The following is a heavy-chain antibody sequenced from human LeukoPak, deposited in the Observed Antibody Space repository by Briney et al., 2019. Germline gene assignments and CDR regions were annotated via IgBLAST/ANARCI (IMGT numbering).Heavy chain of an antibody. CDR2: IRYDGSSQ. CDR1: VFLFSNYD. CDR3: ARGDY. V-gene: IGHV3-33*01. Sequence: ARSLRPSCAAAVFLFSNYDWRCVRQAPGGGLEWVAFIRYDGSSQFYADSVRGRFTISRDNFKDILYLEMNSLRPYATATCYCARGDYWGQGTLVTVSS. J-gene: IGHJ4*02.